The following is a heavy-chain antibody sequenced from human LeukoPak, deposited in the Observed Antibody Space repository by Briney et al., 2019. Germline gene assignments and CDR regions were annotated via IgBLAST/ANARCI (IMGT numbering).Heavy chain of an antibody. D-gene: IGHD3-10*01. J-gene: IGHJ4*02. Sequence: SETLSLTCTVSGYSISSGYYWGWIRQPPGKGLEWIGSIYHSGSTYYNPSLKSRVTISVDTSKNQFSLKLRSVTAADTAVYYCAREGYYLGLPGYWGQGTLVTVSS. CDR1: GYSISSGYY. CDR3: AREGYYLGLPGY. CDR2: IYHSGST. V-gene: IGHV4-38-2*02.